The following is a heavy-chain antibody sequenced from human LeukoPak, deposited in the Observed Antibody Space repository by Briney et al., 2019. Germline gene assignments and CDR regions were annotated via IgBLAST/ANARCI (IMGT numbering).Heavy chain of an antibody. CDR3: AKLAVAGTDGYFDY. Sequence: PGGSLRLSCAASGFTFRDYGMHWVRQAPGKGLEWVALIWYDGTTKDYVDSVKGRFTISRDNAKNSLYLQMNSLRAEDTALYYCAKLAVAGTDGYFDYWGQGTLVTVSS. CDR1: GFTFRDYG. J-gene: IGHJ4*02. CDR2: IWYDGTTK. D-gene: IGHD6-19*01. V-gene: IGHV3-30*02.